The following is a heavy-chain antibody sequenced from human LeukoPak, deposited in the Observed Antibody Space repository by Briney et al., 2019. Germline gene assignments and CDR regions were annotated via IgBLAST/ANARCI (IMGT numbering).Heavy chain of an antibody. Sequence: ASLKVSCKASGYTXSXXYIHWVRQVPGXXXXXXGWXNPNSGGTKYAQKFQGRISMTRDTSISTVYMGLSRLTSDDTAVYYCAKGRVVAGSKSLTYHWFDPWGQGTLVTVSS. CDR2: XNPNSGGT. CDR1: GYTXSXXY. J-gene: IGHJ5*02. V-gene: IGHV1-2*02. D-gene: IGHD6-19*01. CDR3: AKGRVVAGSKSLTYHWFDP.